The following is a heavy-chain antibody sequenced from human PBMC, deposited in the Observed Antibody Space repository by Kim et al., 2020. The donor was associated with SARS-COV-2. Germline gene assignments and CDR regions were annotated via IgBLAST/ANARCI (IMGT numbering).Heavy chain of an antibody. CDR2: TNHSVST. J-gene: IGHJ3*02. V-gene: IGHV4-34*01. Sequence: SETLSLTCAVYGGSFSGYYWSWIRQPPGKGLEWIGETNHSVSTNYNPSLKSRVTISVDTSKNQFSLKLSSVTAADTAVYYCGRGPGNVFDAFDIWGQETMVTVSS. CDR1: GGSFSGYY. D-gene: IGHD1-1*01. CDR3: GRGPGNVFDAFDI.